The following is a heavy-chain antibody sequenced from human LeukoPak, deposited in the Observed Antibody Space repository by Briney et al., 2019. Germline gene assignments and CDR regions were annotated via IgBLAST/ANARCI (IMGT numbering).Heavy chain of an antibody. V-gene: IGHV3-21*01. CDR2: ISSRTSYI. J-gene: IGHJ6*01. CDR3: ASWGGVMYV. Sequence: GGSLRLSCAASGFTFSSYSMNWVRQAPGKGVEWVSSISSRTSYIYYPDSLNGRLTISRHNPTNSLSLQMNSLRAEDTAVYYCASWGGVMYVWGQGTTVTVSS. D-gene: IGHD3-10*01. CDR1: GFTFSSYS.